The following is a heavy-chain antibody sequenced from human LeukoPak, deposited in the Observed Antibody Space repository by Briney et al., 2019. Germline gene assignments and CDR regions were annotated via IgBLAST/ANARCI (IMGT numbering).Heavy chain of an antibody. CDR3: TLTDSSSWYLY. CDR1: GFTFGNAW. CDR2: IKSKTDGGTT. V-gene: IGHV3-15*01. Sequence: GGSLRLSCAASGFTFGNAWMSWVRQAPGKGLEWVGRIKSKTDGGTTDYAAPVKGRFTISRDDSKNTLYLQMNSLKTEDTAVYYCTLTDSSSWYLYWGQGTLVTVSS. D-gene: IGHD6-13*01. J-gene: IGHJ4*02.